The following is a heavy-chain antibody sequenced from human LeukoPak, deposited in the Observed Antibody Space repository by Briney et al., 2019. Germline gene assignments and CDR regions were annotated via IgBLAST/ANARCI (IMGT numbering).Heavy chain of an antibody. CDR1: GYTFTSYD. D-gene: IGHD3-22*01. V-gene: IGHV1-18*01. J-gene: IGHJ4*02. Sequence: ASVKVSCKASGYTFTSYDISWVRQAPGQGLGWMGWISAYNGNTNYAQKLQGRVTMTTDTSTSTAYMELRSLRSDDTAMYYCARDLYYYDSSGYPYAGFFGYWGQGTLVTVSS. CDR3: ARDLYYYDSSGYPYAGFFGY. CDR2: ISAYNGNT.